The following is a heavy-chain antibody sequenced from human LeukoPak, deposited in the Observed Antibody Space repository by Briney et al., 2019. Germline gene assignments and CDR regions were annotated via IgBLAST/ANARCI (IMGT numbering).Heavy chain of an antibody. V-gene: IGHV3-48*01. Sequence: GGSLRLSCAASGFTFSSYSMNWVRQAPGKGLEWVSYISSSGSTIYYADSVKGRFTISRDNSKNTLYLQMNSLRAEDTAVYYCARDSYYYGVVVDYWGQGTLVTVSS. CDR3: ARDSYYYGVVVDY. J-gene: IGHJ4*02. CDR2: ISSSGSTI. CDR1: GFTFSSYS. D-gene: IGHD4-17*01.